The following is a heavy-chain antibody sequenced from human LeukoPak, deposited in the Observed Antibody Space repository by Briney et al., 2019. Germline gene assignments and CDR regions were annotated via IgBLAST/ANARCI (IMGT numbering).Heavy chain of an antibody. CDR3: VRDCCSWDAFDI. J-gene: IGHJ3*02. Sequence: GGSLRLSCEASGFTVTPYWMHWVRQAPGKGLVWVARTNSDGRDTGYADSVKGRLTISRDNAKNTVHLQMNSLRAEDSAIYYCVRDCCSWDAFDIWGQGTTVTVSS. D-gene: IGHD3-10*02. CDR1: GFTVTPYW. V-gene: IGHV3-74*01. CDR2: TNSDGRDT.